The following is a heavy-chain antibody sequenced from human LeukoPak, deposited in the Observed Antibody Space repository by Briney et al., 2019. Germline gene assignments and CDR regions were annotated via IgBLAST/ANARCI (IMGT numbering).Heavy chain of an antibody. CDR3: ARHQFRGRSSLVDF. CDR2: IYYGGDT. J-gene: IGHJ4*02. D-gene: IGHD1-26*01. Sequence: SETLSLTCTVSGGSVSDINYFWGWIRQPPGKGLEWIGSIYYGGDTYYNPSLKSRVTISADTSKNQFFLKLYSVPAADTAVYYCARHQFRGRSSLVDFWGQGTLVTVSS. V-gene: IGHV4-39*01. CDR1: GGSVSDINYF.